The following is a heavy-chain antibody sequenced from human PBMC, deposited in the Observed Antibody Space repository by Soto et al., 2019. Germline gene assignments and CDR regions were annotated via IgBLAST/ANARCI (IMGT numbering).Heavy chain of an antibody. CDR1: GDSVSRNNAA. D-gene: IGHD1-7*01. V-gene: IGHV6-1*01. J-gene: IGHJ6*03. Sequence: SPTLSLTCDISGDSVSRNNAAWNWIRQSPSRGLEWLGRTYYRSRWYNDYAVSVKSRITVNPDTSKNQFSLQLTSVTPEDTAVYYCAGTTSHYWYYMDVWGKGTTVTVS. CDR2: TYYRSRWYN. CDR3: AGTTSHYWYYMDV.